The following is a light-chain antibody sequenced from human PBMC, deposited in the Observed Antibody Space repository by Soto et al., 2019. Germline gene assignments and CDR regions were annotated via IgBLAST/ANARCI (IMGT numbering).Light chain of an antibody. CDR1: QKIGNN. CDR2: GAS. CDR3: QQYNNWPPWT. J-gene: IGKJ1*01. V-gene: IGKV3-15*01. Sequence: ELVMTQSPATLSVSPGARATLSCRASQKIGNNLVRYQHKPGQAPRLLIYGASTRAAGIPDRFSGSGSGTEFTLTISGLQSDDFAVYYCQQYNNWPPWTFGQGTKVDI.